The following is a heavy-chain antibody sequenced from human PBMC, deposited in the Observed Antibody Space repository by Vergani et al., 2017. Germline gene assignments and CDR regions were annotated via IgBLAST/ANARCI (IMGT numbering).Heavy chain of an antibody. D-gene: IGHD3-3*01. Sequence: QVQLQESGPGLVKPSQTLSLTCTVSGGSISSYYWSWIRQPPGKGLEWIGYIYYSGSTNYNPSLKSRVTISVDTSKNQFSLKVSSVTAADTAVYYCARARTPYYDFWSGSHYYYYMDVWGKGTTVTVSS. J-gene: IGHJ6*03. CDR2: IYYSGST. V-gene: IGHV4-59*12. CDR3: ARARTPYYDFWSGSHYYYYMDV. CDR1: GGSISSYY.